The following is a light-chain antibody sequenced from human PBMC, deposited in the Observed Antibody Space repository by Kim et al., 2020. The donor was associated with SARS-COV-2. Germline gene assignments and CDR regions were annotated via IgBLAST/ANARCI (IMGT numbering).Light chain of an antibody. CDR2: EDN. CDR3: QSYDSSNVV. V-gene: IGLV6-57*04. CDR1: SGSIASNY. Sequence: NFMLTQLHSVSESPGKTVTISCTRSSGSIASNYVQWYQQRPGSAPTTVIYEDNQRPSGVPDRFSGSIDSSSNSASLTISGLKTEDEADYYCQSYDSSNVVFGGGTQLTVL. J-gene: IGLJ2*01.